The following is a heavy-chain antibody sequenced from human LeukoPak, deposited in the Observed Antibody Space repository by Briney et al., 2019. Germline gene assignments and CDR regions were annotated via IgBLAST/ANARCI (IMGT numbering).Heavy chain of an antibody. CDR2: IIPIFGTA. V-gene: IGHV1-69*13. D-gene: IGHD6-19*01. CDR1: GYTFTSYG. CDR3: ARGRLAVPYYFDY. Sequence: GASVKVSCKASGYTFTSYGISWVRQAPGQGLEWMGGIIPIFGTANYAQKFQGRVTITADESTSTAYMELSSLRSEDTAVYYCARGRLAVPYYFDYWGQGTLVTVSS. J-gene: IGHJ4*02.